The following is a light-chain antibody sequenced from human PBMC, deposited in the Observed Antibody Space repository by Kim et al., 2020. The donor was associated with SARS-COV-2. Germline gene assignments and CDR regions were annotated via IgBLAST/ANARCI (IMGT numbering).Light chain of an antibody. V-gene: IGKV1-5*03. CDR3: QQYNSASYS. CDR2: QTS. CDR1: LTVTGS. J-gene: IGKJ2*01. Sequence: SASVGYRVTITCRACLTVTGSLAWYQQKPGKAPNLLIYQTSTLESGVPSRFSGSGSGAEFTLTISSLQPDDFATYYCQQYNSASYSFGQGTKLEIK.